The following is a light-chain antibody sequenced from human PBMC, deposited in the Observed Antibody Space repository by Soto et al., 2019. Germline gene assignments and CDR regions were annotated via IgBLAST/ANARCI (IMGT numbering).Light chain of an antibody. V-gene: IGKV1-33*01. Sequence: DIQMTQSPSSLSASLGDRVTITCQASQDISNYLNWYQQEPVKAHKLLIYDASNLETGVRSSSIGSGSATDFPFPIISLLPEDIAAYYCQQYDISNALLSVDGGTKVEIK. CDR1: QDISNY. CDR3: QQYDISNALLS. J-gene: IGKJ4*01. CDR2: DAS.